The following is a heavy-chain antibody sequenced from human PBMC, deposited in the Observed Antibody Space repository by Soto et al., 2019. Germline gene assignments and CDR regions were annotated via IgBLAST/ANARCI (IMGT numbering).Heavy chain of an antibody. CDR3: ARAQNLEMATP. J-gene: IGHJ4*02. D-gene: IGHD5-12*01. CDR1: GYTFTSYA. Sequence: ASVKVSCKASGYTFTSYAMLWVRQAPGQRLEWMGWINAGNGNTKYSQKFQGRVTITRDTSASTAYMELSSLISEDTAVYYCARAQNLEMATPWGQGTLVTVSS. CDR2: INAGNGNT. V-gene: IGHV1-3*01.